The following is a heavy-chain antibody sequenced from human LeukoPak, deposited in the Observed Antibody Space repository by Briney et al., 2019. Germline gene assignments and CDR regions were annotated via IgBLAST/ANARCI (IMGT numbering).Heavy chain of an antibody. CDR1: GFTFSSYA. J-gene: IGHJ5*02. V-gene: IGHV3-23*01. Sequence: GGSLRLSCAASGFTFSSYAMSWVRQAPGKGLEWVSAISGSGGNTYYADSVKGRFTISRDNSKNTLYLQMNSLRAEGTAVYCCANPRIAQYYWFDPWGQGTLVTVSS. CDR3: ANPRIAQYYWFDP. CDR2: ISGSGGNT. D-gene: IGHD2/OR15-2a*01.